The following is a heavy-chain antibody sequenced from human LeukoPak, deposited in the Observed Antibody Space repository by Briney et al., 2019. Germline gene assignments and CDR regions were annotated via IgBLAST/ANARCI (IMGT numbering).Heavy chain of an antibody. CDR3: ARDGGGIVVVPADYDAFDI. CDR2: IRYDGSNK. CDR1: GFTFSSYG. Sequence: GGSLRLSCAASGFTFSSYGMYWVRQAPGKGLEWVAFIRYDGSNKYYADSVKGRFTVSRDNSKNTLYLQMNSLRAEDTAVYYCARDGGGIVVVPADYDAFDIWGQGTMVTVSS. D-gene: IGHD2-2*01. J-gene: IGHJ3*02. V-gene: IGHV3-30*02.